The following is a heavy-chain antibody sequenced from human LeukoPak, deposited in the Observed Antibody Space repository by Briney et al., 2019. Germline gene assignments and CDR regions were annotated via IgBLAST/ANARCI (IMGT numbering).Heavy chain of an antibody. CDR1: GYTFTSYY. J-gene: IGHJ6*03. V-gene: IGHV1-46*01. CDR3: ARALSGYRYYYYYMDV. Sequence: AASVKVSCKASGYTFTSYYMHWVRQAPGQGLEWMGIINPSGGSTSYAQKFQGRVTMTRDMSTSTVYMELSSLRSEDTAVYYCARALSGYRYYYYYMDVWGKGTTVTVSS. D-gene: IGHD5-12*01. CDR2: INPSGGST.